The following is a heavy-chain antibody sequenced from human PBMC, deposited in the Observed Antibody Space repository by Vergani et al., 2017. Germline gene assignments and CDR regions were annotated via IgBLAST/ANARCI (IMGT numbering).Heavy chain of an antibody. D-gene: IGHD2-2*01. Sequence: EVQLVQSGAEVKKPGESLKISCKGSGYSFTNYWIAWVRQMPGKGLEWMGIIYPGDSDTRYSPSFQGQVTISADKSISTAYLQWSSLKASDTAMYYCARGVVPAARDYYYYYMDVWGKGTTVTVSS. CDR1: GYSFTNYW. CDR3: ARGVVPAARDYYYYYMDV. CDR2: IYPGDSDT. V-gene: IGHV5-51*01. J-gene: IGHJ6*03.